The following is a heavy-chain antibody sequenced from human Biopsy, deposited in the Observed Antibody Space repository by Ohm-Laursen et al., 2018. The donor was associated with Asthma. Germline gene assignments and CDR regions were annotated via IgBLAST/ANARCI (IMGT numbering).Heavy chain of an antibody. J-gene: IGHJ5*02. V-gene: IGHV1-2*06. CDR2: INPNSGGT. D-gene: IGHD7-27*01. Sequence: ASVKVSCKTSGYTFIGYHIHWVRQAPGQGLEWMGRINPNSGGTNYAQKFQGRVTMTSDTSISTAYMELSRLRSDDTALYYCARGQKSPGDRWFDPWGQGILVTVSS. CDR1: GYTFIGYH. CDR3: ARGQKSPGDRWFDP.